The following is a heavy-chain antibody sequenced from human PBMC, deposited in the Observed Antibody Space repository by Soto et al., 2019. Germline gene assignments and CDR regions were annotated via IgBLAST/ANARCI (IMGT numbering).Heavy chain of an antibody. CDR2: ISAYNGNT. V-gene: IGHV1-18*01. Sequence: ASVKVSCKASGYTFTSYGISWVRQAPGQGLEWMGWISAYNGNTNYTQKLQGRVTMTTDTSTSTAYMELRSLRSDDTAVYYCARDNRYCSGGSCYPRYFQHWGQGTLVTVSS. CDR1: GYTFTSYG. J-gene: IGHJ1*01. CDR3: ARDNRYCSGGSCYPRYFQH. D-gene: IGHD2-15*01.